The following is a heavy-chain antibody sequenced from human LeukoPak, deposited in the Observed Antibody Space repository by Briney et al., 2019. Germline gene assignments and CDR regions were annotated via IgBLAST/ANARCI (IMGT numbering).Heavy chain of an antibody. CDR2: IIPIFGTA. CDR1: GGTFSSYA. V-gene: IGHV1-69*01. J-gene: IGHJ5*02. CDR3: ASSRLTYRSDVSGYYHERGTLYNWFDP. Sequence: GSSVKVSCKASGGTFSSYAISWVRQAPGQGLEWMGGIIPIFGTANYAQKFQGRVTITADESTSTAYMELSSLRSGDTAVYYCASSRLTYRSDVSGYYHERGTLYNWFDPWGQGTLVTVSS. D-gene: IGHD3-22*01.